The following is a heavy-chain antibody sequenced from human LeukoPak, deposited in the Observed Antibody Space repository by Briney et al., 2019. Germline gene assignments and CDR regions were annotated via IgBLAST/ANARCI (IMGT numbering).Heavy chain of an antibody. CDR1: GYTYINYG. CDR2: INTYNGNT. CDR3: ARGRYGSGSYTYYGMDV. J-gene: IGHJ6*02. Sequence: ASVNVSCTPSGYTYINYGITWLRQAPGQGLEGMGWINTYNGNTAYAQKVQGRVAMTTDTSTRTAYMELRSLRSDDTAVYYCARGRYGSGSYTYYGMDVWGQGTTVTVSS. V-gene: IGHV1-18*01. D-gene: IGHD3-10*01.